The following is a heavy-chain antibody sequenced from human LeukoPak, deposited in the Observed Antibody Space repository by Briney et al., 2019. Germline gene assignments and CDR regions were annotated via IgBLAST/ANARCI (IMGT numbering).Heavy chain of an antibody. CDR3: ASSGWYSTPNWFDP. CDR2: ISSSGSYI. CDR1: GFTFSSYS. Sequence: PGGSLRLSCAASGFTFSSYSMNWVRQAPGKGLEWVSSISSSGSYIYYADSVKGRFSSSRDNAKNSLFLQMNSLRAEDTAMYYCASSGWYSTPNWFDPWGQGTLVTVSS. V-gene: IGHV3-21*01. J-gene: IGHJ5*02. D-gene: IGHD6-19*01.